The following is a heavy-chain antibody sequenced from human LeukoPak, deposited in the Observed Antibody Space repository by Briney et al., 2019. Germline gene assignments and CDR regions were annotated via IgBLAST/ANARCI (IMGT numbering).Heavy chain of an antibody. CDR1: GFTSSSYS. CDR2: ISSSSSYI. D-gene: IGHD6-13*01. CDR3: ARVGSSPYYYYGMDV. J-gene: IGHJ6*02. V-gene: IGHV3-21*01. Sequence: PGGSLRLSCAASGFTSSSYSMNWVRQAPGKGLEWVSSISSSSSYIYYADSVKGRFTISRDNAKNSLYLQMNSLRAEDTAVYYCARVGSSPYYYYGMDVWGQGTTVTVSS.